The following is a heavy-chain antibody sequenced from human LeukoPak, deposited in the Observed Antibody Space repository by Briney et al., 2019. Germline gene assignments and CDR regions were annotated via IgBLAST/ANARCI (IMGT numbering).Heavy chain of an antibody. D-gene: IGHD5-18*01. Sequence: GGSLRLSCAASGFTVSSNYMSWVRQAPEKGLEWVSVIYSGGSTYYADSVKGRFTISRDNSKNTLYLQMNSLRAEDTAVYYCASAVDTAMVGAFDIWGQGTMVTVSS. CDR3: ASAVDTAMVGAFDI. CDR1: GFTVSSNY. CDR2: IYSGGST. V-gene: IGHV3-53*01. J-gene: IGHJ3*02.